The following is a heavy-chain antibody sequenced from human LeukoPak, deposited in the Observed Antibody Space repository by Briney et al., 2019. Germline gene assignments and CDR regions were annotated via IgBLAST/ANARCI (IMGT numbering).Heavy chain of an antibody. CDR2: ISSSSTTI. V-gene: IGHV3-48*01. J-gene: IGHJ3*02. CDR1: GFTFRSYS. CDR3: ASLGALDAFDI. D-gene: IGHD1-26*01. Sequence: GGSLRLSCAASGFTFRSYSMNWVRQAPGKGLEWVSYISSSSTTIYYADSVKGRFTISRDNSKNTLYLQMNSLRAEDTAVYYCASLGALDAFDIWGQGTMVTVSS.